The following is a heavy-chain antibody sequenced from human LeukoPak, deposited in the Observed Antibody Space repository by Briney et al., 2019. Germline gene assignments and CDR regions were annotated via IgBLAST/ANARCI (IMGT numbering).Heavy chain of an antibody. CDR1: GYTFTGYY. CDR2: INPNSGDT. Sequence: ASVKVSCKASGYTFTGYYMHWVRQAPGQGLERMGWINPNSGDTGSAQKFQGRVTLTRDTSISTVYMDLGTLRSDDTAVYYCAREPLAVAAANNAFDIWGQGTMVTVSS. CDR3: AREPLAVAAANNAFDI. D-gene: IGHD2-15*01. J-gene: IGHJ3*02. V-gene: IGHV1-2*02.